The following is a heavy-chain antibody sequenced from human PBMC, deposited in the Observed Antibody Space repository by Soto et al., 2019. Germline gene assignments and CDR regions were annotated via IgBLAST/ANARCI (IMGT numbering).Heavy chain of an antibody. J-gene: IGHJ4*02. CDR3: PKDVWSIAAVASRVH. CDR1: GFTFNTYA. D-gene: IGHD6-13*01. CDR2: ISGSGGGT. Sequence: HPGGSLRLSCAASGFTFNTYAMNWVRQAPGKGLEWVSAISGSGGGTYYAESVKGRFTISRDNSKDTLYLQMKSLRAEDTAVYFCPKDVWSIAAVASRVHWAQGTLVTVSS. V-gene: IGHV3-23*01.